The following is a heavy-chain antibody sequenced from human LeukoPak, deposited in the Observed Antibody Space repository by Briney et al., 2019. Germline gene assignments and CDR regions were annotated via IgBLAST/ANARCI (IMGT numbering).Heavy chain of an antibody. J-gene: IGHJ4*02. Sequence: PGGSLRLSCAASGFTFSSYGMHWVRQAPGKGLEWVAIIRYDGSNKYYADSVKGRFTISRDNSKNTLYLQMNSLRAEDTAVYYCAKAEGGGYRARYFDYWGQGTLVTVSS. V-gene: IGHV3-30*02. D-gene: IGHD5-18*01. CDR2: IRYDGSNK. CDR3: AKAEGGGYRARYFDY. CDR1: GFTFSSYG.